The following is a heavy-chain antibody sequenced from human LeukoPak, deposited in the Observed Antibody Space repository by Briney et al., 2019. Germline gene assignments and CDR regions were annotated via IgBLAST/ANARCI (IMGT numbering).Heavy chain of an antibody. CDR1: GFTFSSYA. CDR2: IFGSGGST. CDR3: AKTTTGYSSGRFPGWPVDY. D-gene: IGHD6-19*01. Sequence: GGFLRLSCAASGFTFSSYAMYWVRQAPGKGLEWVSGIFGSGGSTHYADSVKGRFTISRENSKNTVYLQMNSLRAEDTAVYYCAKTTTGYSSGRFPGWPVDYWGQGTLVTVSS. J-gene: IGHJ4*02. V-gene: IGHV3-23*01.